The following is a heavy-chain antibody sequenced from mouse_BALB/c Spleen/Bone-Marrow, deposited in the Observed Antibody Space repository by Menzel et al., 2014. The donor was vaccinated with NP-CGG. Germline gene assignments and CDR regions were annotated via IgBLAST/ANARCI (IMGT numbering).Heavy chain of an antibody. V-gene: IGHV6-6*02. CDR1: GFTFSNYW. CDR3: TDYSWFPY. D-gene: IGHD1-1*01. CDR2: IRSKSNNYAT. Sequence: EVKLVDSGGGLVQPGGSMKLSCVASGFTFSNYWMNWVRQSPEKGLEWVAEIRSKSNNYATHYAESVKGRFTISRDDSKSSVYLQMNNLRTEDTGIYYCTDYSWFPYWGQGTLVTVSA. J-gene: IGHJ3*01.